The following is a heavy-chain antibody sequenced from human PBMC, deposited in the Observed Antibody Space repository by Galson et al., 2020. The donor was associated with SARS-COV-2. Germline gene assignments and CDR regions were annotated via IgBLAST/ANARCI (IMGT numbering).Heavy chain of an antibody. D-gene: IGHD5-12*01. CDR2: IYYSGST. J-gene: IGHJ3*02. CDR3: ARDYIVATKGGAFDI. Sequence: SETLSLTCAVSGGSISSGGYYWSWIRQHPGKGLEWIGYIYYSGSTYYNPSLKSRVTISVDTSKNQFSLKLSSVTAADTAVYYCARDYIVATKGGAFDIWGQGTMVTVSS. CDR1: GGSISSGGYY. V-gene: IGHV4-31*11.